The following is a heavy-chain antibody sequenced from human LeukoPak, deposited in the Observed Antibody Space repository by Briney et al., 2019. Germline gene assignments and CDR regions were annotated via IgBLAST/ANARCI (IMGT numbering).Heavy chain of an antibody. CDR1: GYTFTGYY. CDR3: ARVRVGATQVWGVMGDY. CDR2: INPNSGGT. V-gene: IGHV1-2*02. J-gene: IGHJ4*02. Sequence: ASVKVSCKASGYTFTGYYMHWVRQAPGQGLEWMGWINPNSGGTNYAQKFQGRVTMTRDTSISTAYMELSRLRSDDTAVYYCARVRVGATQVWGVMGDYWGQGTLVTVSS. D-gene: IGHD1-26*01.